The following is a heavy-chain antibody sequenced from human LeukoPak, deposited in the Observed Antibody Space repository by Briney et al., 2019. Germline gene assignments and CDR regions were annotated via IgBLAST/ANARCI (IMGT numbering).Heavy chain of an antibody. J-gene: IGHJ4*02. D-gene: IGHD5-24*01. CDR1: GFTFSNYA. CDR3: AREMTIITYSFDS. V-gene: IGHV3-23*01. CDR2: ISESGGTI. Sequence: GGSLRLSCAPSGFTFSNYAMSWVRQAPGKGQEWVSAISESGGTIHYADSVRGRFITSRDNSKNTLYLQMNSLRAEDTAVYYCAREMTIITYSFDSWGQGTLVTVSS.